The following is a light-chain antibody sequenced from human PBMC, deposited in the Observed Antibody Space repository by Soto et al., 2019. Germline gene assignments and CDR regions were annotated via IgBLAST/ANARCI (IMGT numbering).Light chain of an antibody. CDR3: QQYDSLPFT. V-gene: IGKV1-33*01. Sequence: DIQMTQSPSSLSASVGDRVTITCRASQSISSYLNWYQQKPGKAPKLLIYDASDLETGVPSRFSGSGSGTDFTFTISNLQPEDFATHYCQQYDSLPFTFGPGTKVDIK. CDR1: QSISSY. CDR2: DAS. J-gene: IGKJ3*01.